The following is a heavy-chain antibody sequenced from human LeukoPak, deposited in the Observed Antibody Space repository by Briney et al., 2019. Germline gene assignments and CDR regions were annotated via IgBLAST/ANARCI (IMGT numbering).Heavy chain of an antibody. V-gene: IGHV3-73*01. CDR2: IRSKANSYAT. Sequence: GGSLRLSCAASGFTFSGSAMHWVRQACGTGLERVGRIRSKANSYATAYAASVKGRFIISRDDSKNTAYLQMNSLKTEDTAVYYCTRHNGDYCSGGSCYWNGVDYWGQGTLVTVSS. CDR1: GFTFSGSA. J-gene: IGHJ4*02. CDR3: TRHNGDYCSGGSCYWNGVDY. D-gene: IGHD2-15*01.